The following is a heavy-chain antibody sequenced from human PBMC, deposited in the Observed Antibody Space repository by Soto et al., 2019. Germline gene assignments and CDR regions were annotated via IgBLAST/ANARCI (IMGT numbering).Heavy chain of an antibody. J-gene: IGHJ4*02. CDR1: GGSISSYY. D-gene: IGHD3-10*01. V-gene: IGHV4-59*01. Sequence: SETLSLTCTVSGGSISSYYWSWIRQPPGKGLEWIGYIYYSGSTNYNPSLKSRVTISVDTSKNQFSLKLSSVTAADTAVYYCAGGPTWYYYAAGGQGTLVTVS. CDR3: AGGPTWYYYAA. CDR2: IYYSGST.